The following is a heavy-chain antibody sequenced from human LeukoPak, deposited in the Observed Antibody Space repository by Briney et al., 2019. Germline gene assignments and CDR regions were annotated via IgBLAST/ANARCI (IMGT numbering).Heavy chain of an antibody. CDR1: GFTVSSNY. D-gene: IGHD3-22*01. J-gene: IGHJ5*02. CDR2: IYSGGST. Sequence: GGSLRLSCAASGFTVSSNYMSWVRQAPGKGLEWVSVIYSGGSTYYADSVKGRFTISRDNSKNTPYLQMNSLRAEDTAVYYCARGGRYYYDSSGSWGQGTLVTVSS. V-gene: IGHV3-66*01. CDR3: ARGGRYYYDSSGS.